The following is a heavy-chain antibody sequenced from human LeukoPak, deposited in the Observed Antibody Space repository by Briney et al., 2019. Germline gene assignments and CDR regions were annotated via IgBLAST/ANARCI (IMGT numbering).Heavy chain of an antibody. CDR3: ARTLYGSGSYYKGYYYMDV. CDR2: IYTSGST. CDR1: GGSISSYY. Sequence: TSETLSLTCTVSGGSISSYYWSWIRQPAGKGLEWIGRIYTSGSTNYNPSLKSRVTISVDTSKNQFSLKLSSVTAADTAVYYCARTLYGSGSYYKGYYYMDVWGKGTTVTISS. D-gene: IGHD3-10*01. J-gene: IGHJ6*03. V-gene: IGHV4-4*07.